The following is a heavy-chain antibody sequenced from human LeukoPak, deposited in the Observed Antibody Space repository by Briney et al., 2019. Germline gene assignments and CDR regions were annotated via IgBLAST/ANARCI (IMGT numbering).Heavy chain of an antibody. CDR1: GYTLTSYG. J-gene: IGHJ6*02. Sequence: ASVKVSCKASGYTLTSYGISWVRQAPGQGLEWMGWISAYNGNTNYAQKLQGRVTMTTDTSTSTAYMELRGLRSDDTAVYYCAKGGGYSNYYYGMDVWGQGTTVTVSS. CDR3: AKGGGYSNYYYGMDV. D-gene: IGHD4-11*01. CDR2: ISAYNGNT. V-gene: IGHV1-18*01.